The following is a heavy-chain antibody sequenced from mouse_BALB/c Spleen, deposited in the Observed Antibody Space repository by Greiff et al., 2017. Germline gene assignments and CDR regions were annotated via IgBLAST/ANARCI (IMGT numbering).Heavy chain of an antibody. CDR3: ATRGIYYGNFFAY. Sequence: EVKLVESGAELVKPGASVKLSCTASGFNIKDTYMHWVKQRPEQGLEWIGRIDPANGNTKYDPKFQGKATITADTSSNTAYLQLSSLTSEDTAVYYCATRGIYYGNFFAYWGQGTLVTVSA. CDR1: GFNIKDTY. V-gene: IGHV14-3*02. D-gene: IGHD2-1*01. CDR2: IDPANGNT. J-gene: IGHJ3*01.